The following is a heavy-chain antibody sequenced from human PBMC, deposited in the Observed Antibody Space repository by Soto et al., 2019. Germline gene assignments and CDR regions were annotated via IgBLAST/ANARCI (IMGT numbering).Heavy chain of an antibody. CDR1: GFTFSSYS. V-gene: IGHV3-21*01. Sequence: LRLSCAASGFTFSSYSMNWVRQAPGKGLEWVSSISSSSSYIYYADSVKGRFTISRDNAKNSLYLQMNSLRAEDTAVYYCAKGGTYYYDSSGYGSAFDIWGQGTMVTVSS. J-gene: IGHJ3*02. CDR2: ISSSSSYI. CDR3: AKGGTYYYDSSGYGSAFDI. D-gene: IGHD3-22*01.